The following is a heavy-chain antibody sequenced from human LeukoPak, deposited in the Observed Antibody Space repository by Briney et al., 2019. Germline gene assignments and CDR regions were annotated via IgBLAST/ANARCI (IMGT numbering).Heavy chain of an antibody. CDR2: IKRDGSEK. CDR3: ARVGALSSSWLLY. J-gene: IGHJ4*02. D-gene: IGHD6-13*01. Sequence: GGSLRLSCAGSGFTFSDYWMSWVRQAPGKGLEWVANIKRDGSEKYYADSVKGRFTISRDNGKNSLYLQMNSLRAEDTAVYFCARVGALSSSWLLYWGQGTLVTVSS. CDR1: GFTFSDYW. V-gene: IGHV3-7*01.